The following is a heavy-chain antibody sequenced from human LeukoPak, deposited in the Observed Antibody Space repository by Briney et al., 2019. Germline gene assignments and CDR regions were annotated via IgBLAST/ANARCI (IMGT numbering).Heavy chain of an antibody. J-gene: IGHJ4*02. CDR2: ISGSGGST. Sequence: TGGSLRLSCAASGFTFSRYAMTWVRQAPGKGLEWVSVISGSGGSTYYADSVKGRFTISRDNAKNSLYLQMNSLRAEDTAVYYCVRDGPSMGIDYWGQGTLVTVSS. CDR1: GFTFSRYA. D-gene: IGHD7-27*01. V-gene: IGHV3-23*01. CDR3: VRDGPSMGIDY.